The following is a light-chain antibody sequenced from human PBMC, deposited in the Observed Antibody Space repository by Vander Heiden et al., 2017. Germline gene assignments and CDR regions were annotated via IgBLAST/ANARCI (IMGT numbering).Light chain of an antibody. CDR3: CSYAGSYTYV. CDR1: SIVVGGYNQ. Sequence: QSALTQPRSVSGSPGQSVPISCTGTSIVVGGYNQVSWYQQHPGKAPKFLMYDVSERPPGVLDRFFGSKSGNTASLTISGLQAEDEAEYYCCSYAGSYTYVFGSGTKVTVL. V-gene: IGLV2-11*01. J-gene: IGLJ1*01. CDR2: DVS.